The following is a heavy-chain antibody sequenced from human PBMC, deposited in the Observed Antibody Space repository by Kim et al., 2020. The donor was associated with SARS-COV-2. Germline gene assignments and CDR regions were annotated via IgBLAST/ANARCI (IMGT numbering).Heavy chain of an antibody. CDR2: ISGDGGST. Sequence: GGSLRLSCAASGFTFDDYAMHWVRQAPGKGLEWVSLISGDGGSTYYADSVKGRFTISRDNSKNSLYLQMNSLRTEDTALYYCAKDNGGSWYYYYYYGMDVWGKGTTVTVSS. D-gene: IGHD6-13*01. V-gene: IGHV3-43*02. J-gene: IGHJ6*04. CDR3: AKDNGGSWYYYYYYGMDV. CDR1: GFTFDDYA.